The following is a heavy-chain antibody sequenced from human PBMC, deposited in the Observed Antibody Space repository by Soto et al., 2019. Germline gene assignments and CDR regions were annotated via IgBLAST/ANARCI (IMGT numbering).Heavy chain of an antibody. D-gene: IGHD6-6*01. CDR2: INAGNGNT. Sequence: ASVKVSCKASGYSFTRYAMHWVRQAPGQRLEWMGWINAGNGNTKYSQKFQGRVTITRDTSASTAYMELSSLRSEDTAVYYCARDNSSSANYYYYGMDVWGQGTTVTVSS. CDR1: GYSFTRYA. J-gene: IGHJ6*02. CDR3: ARDNSSSANYYYYGMDV. V-gene: IGHV1-3*01.